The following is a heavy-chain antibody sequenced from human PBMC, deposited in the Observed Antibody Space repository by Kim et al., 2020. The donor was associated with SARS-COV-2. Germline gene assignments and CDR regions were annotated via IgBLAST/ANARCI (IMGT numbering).Heavy chain of an antibody. CDR3: ARSYYDSYQLDY. Sequence: YNPPFQGQVTISADKSISTAYLQWSSLKASDTAMYYCARSYYDSYQLDYWGQGTLVTVSS. J-gene: IGHJ4*02. V-gene: IGHV5-51*01. D-gene: IGHD3-22*01.